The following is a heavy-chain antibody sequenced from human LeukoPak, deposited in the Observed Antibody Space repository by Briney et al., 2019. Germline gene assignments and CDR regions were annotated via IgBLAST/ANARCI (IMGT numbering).Heavy chain of an antibody. CDR2: IYTSGST. J-gene: IGHJ4*02. Sequence: SETLSLTCTVSGGSISSNYWSWIRQPAGEGLEWIGRIYTSGSTNYNPSLTSRVTMSVDTSKNQFSLKLGSVTAADTAVYYCARGRGGSWYFFDYWGQGTLVTVSS. V-gene: IGHV4-4*07. CDR3: ARGRGGSWYFFDY. D-gene: IGHD6-13*01. CDR1: GGSISSNY.